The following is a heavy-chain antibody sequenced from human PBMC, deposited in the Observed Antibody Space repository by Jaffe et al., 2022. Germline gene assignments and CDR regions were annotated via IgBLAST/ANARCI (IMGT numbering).Heavy chain of an antibody. CDR2: IRYDRGLI. D-gene: IGHD3-16*02. V-gene: IGHV3-30*02. CDR3: VTSGDRVIVKRFDY. CDR1: GFTFSDYG. Sequence: QVHLVESGGGVVQPGGSLRLSCATSGFTFSDYGMHWVRQAPGKGLEWVAFIRYDRGLIYYSDSVKGRFTISRDNSENTLYLQMNSLRADDTATYYCVTSGDRVIVKRFDYWGQGTLVTVSS. J-gene: IGHJ4*02.